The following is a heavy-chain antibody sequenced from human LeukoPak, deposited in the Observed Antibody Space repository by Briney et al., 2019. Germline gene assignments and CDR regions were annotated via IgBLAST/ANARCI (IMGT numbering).Heavy chain of an antibody. J-gene: IGHJ4*02. CDR3: ARDRGGGLMYFDS. CDR1: RYTFTSYA. CDR2: INAGNGNT. Sequence: ASVKVSCKASRYTFTSYAMHWVRQAPGQRLEWMGWINAGNGNTKYSQKFQGRVTITRDTSASTAYMELSSLRSEDTAVYYCARDRGGGLMYFDSWGQGTLVTVSS. V-gene: IGHV1-3*01. D-gene: IGHD3-16*01.